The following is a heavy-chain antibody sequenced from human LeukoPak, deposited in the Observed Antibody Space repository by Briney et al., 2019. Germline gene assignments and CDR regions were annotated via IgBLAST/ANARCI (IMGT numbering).Heavy chain of an antibody. CDR2: IYSGGST. CDR3: ARDLRSYSY. V-gene: IGHV3-53*01. D-gene: IGHD1-26*01. CDR1: GFTVSSNY. J-gene: IGHJ4*02. Sequence: PGGSLRLSCAASGFTVSSNYMTWVRQAPGKGLEGVSVIYSGGSTYYADSVKGRFTISRDISKNTLYLQMNSLRAEDTAVYYCARDLRSYSYWGQGTLVTVSS.